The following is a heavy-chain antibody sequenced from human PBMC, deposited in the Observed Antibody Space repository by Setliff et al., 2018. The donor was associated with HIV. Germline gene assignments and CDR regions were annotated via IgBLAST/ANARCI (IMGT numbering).Heavy chain of an antibody. V-gene: IGHV4-59*12. D-gene: IGHD1-26*01. J-gene: IGHJ4*02. CDR1: GGSISIYY. CDR2: IDYTGST. CDR3: AGDAGYKGAADY. Sequence: SETLSLTCTVSGGSISIYYWSWIRQPPGKGLEWIGYIDYTGSTNYNPALKSRVTISVDTSENQFSLKLTSVTAADTAVYYCAGDAGYKGAADYWGQGTLVTVSS.